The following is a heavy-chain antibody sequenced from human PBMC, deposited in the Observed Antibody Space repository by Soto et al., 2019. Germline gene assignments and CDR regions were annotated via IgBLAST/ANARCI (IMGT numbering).Heavy chain of an antibody. D-gene: IGHD4-17*01. Sequence: GGSLRLSCAASGFTFSSYGMHWVRQAPGKGLEWVVVISFDVSNKYYADSVKGRFTISRDNSKNTLYLQMNSLRAEDTAVYYCAKDLGSTVTTSDDAFDIWGQGTMVTVSS. CDR3: AKDLGSTVTTSDDAFDI. CDR1: GFTFSSYG. V-gene: IGHV3-30*18. CDR2: ISFDVSNK. J-gene: IGHJ3*02.